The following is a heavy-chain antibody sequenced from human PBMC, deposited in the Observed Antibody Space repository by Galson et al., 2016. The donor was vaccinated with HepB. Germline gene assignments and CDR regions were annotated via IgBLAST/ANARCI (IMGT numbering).Heavy chain of an antibody. D-gene: IGHD1-26*01. J-gene: IGHJ6*02. Sequence: SVKVSCKASGYTFTSYGISWVRQAPGQGLEWMGWISPYNGDTNYAQKLQGRVTVTTDTSANTAYMELRSLRSDDTAVYYCARGGGSAYYGMDVWGQGTTVTVSS. V-gene: IGHV1-18*01. CDR1: GYTFTSYG. CDR3: ARGGGSAYYGMDV. CDR2: ISPYNGDT.